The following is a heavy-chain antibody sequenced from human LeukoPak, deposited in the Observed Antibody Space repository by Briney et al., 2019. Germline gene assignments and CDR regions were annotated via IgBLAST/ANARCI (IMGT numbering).Heavy chain of an antibody. Sequence: SETLSLTCTVSGGSISTSNYYWGWIRQPPGKGLEWIGNIFYSGSTYYSPSLKSRVTISLDTSRNQFSLKLTSVTAADTAVYYCARLYCGGDCYLEENAFDIWGQGTMVTVSS. CDR3: ARLYCGGDCYLEENAFDI. CDR2: IFYSGST. V-gene: IGHV4-39*07. J-gene: IGHJ3*02. CDR1: GGSISTSNYY. D-gene: IGHD2-21*02.